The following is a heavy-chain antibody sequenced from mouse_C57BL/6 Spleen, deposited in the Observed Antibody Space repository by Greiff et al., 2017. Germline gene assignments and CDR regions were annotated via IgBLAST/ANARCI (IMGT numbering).Heavy chain of an antibody. V-gene: IGHV1-42*01. CDR2: INPSTGGT. CDR3: ALIYPDY. J-gene: IGHJ2*01. D-gene: IGHD2-1*01. CDR1: GYSFTGYY. Sequence: VQLQQSGPELVKPGASVKISCKASGYSFTGYYMNWVKQSPEKSLEWIGEINPSTGGTTYNQKFKAKATLTVDKSSSTAYMQLKSLTSEDSAVYYCALIYPDYWGPGTTLTVSS.